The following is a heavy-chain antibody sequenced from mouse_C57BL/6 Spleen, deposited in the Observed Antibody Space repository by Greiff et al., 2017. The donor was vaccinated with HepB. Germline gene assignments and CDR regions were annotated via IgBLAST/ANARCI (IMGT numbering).Heavy chain of an antibody. Sequence: VQLQQSGPELVKPGASVKISCKASGYAFSSSWMNWVKQRPGKGLEWIGRIYPGDGDTNYNGKFKGKATLTADKSSSTAYMQLSSLPSEDSAVYFCAREGGNYWYFDVWGTGTTVTVSS. V-gene: IGHV1-82*01. CDR1: GYAFSSSW. D-gene: IGHD2-1*01. CDR2: IYPGDGDT. J-gene: IGHJ1*03. CDR3: AREGGNYWYFDV.